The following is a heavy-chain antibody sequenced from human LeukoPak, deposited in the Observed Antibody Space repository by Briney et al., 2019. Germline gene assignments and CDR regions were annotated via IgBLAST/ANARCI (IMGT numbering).Heavy chain of an antibody. V-gene: IGHV3-20*04. Sequence: RSGGSLRLSCAASGFTFDYYVMRWVRQAPAKGLEWVSGIDWNGGSTSYADSVKGRFTISRDNAKNSLYLQMNSLRAEDTALYYCARGPILWFDPWGQGTLVTVSS. CDR2: IDWNGGST. J-gene: IGHJ5*02. CDR3: ARGPILWFDP. CDR1: GFTFDYYV. D-gene: IGHD5-24*01.